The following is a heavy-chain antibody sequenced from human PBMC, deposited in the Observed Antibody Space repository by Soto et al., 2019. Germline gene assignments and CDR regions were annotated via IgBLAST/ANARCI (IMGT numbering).Heavy chain of an antibody. CDR3: ARVWFGESSWFDP. CDR1: GGSITIGGYC. V-gene: IGHV4-30-2*01. CDR2: ICHSGNT. Sequence: QLQLQESGSGLVKPSQTLSLTCTVSGGSITIGGYCWSWIRQPPGQGLEWIGYICHSGNTYYNPSLKSRVTTSLDRSKNQLSLNLSSVTAADTAVYYCARVWFGESSWFDPWGQGTLVTVSS. D-gene: IGHD3-10*01. J-gene: IGHJ5*02.